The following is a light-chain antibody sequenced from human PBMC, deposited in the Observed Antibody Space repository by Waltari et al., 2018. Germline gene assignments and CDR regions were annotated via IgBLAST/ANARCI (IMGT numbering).Light chain of an antibody. V-gene: IGLV8-61*01. CDR3: ALSMGSGIWV. CDR2: DPN. CDR1: SGSVPTPYS. J-gene: IGLJ3*02. Sequence: QTVVTQEPSLSVSPEGTVTLTCGLSSGSVPTPYSHYWFPKAPGQAPRTVILDPNSRASGVPDRFSGSILDNKAARTITGAQAEDESDYYCALSMGSGIWVFGGGTKLTVL.